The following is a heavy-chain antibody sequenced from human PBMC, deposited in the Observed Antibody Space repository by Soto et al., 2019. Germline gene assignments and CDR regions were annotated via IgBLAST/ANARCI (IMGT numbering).Heavy chain of an antibody. CDR3: GKGGPGDVGAH. Sequence: EVHLLESGGGLVQPGGSLRLSCVASGFTFNNYGMTWVRQAPGKGLAWVSGTTFSGGETYYADSVKGRFTISRDNYKRTRLLQMNSLRAEDTAVYYCGKGGPGDVGAHWGQGTLVTVSS. CDR1: GFTFNNYG. V-gene: IGHV3-23*01. J-gene: IGHJ4*02. CDR2: TTFSGGET. D-gene: IGHD3-16*01.